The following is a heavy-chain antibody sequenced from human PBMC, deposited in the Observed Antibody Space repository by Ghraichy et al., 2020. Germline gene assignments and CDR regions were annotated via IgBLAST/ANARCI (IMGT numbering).Heavy chain of an antibody. CDR3: AKATAVAGTAKSFDY. D-gene: IGHD6-19*01. CDR2: ISGSGGDT. CDR1: GFTFSSYA. Sequence: GALRLSCAASGFTFSSYAMTWVRQAPGKGLEWVSSISGSGGDTYYADSVKGRFTISRYNSKNTLNLQMNSLRVEDTAVYYCAKATAVAGTAKSFDYWGQGTLVTVSS. V-gene: IGHV3-23*01. J-gene: IGHJ4*02.